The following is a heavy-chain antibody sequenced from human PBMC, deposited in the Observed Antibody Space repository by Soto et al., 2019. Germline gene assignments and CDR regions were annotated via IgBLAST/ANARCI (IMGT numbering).Heavy chain of an antibody. CDR3: ATSVRFCVSATCHVDS. D-gene: IGHD3-3*01. CDR2: IIPIFGTT. J-gene: IGHJ5*01. Sequence: QVQLVQSGAEVRQPGSSVKVSCKASGGTLSSYAFSWVRQAPGQGLEWMGGIIPIFGTTNHAQKFQDRVTITADETTSTAYRELSSLRFEDTAVYYCATSVRFCVSATCHVDSWGHETLVTVSS. CDR1: GGTLSSYA. V-gene: IGHV1-69*12.